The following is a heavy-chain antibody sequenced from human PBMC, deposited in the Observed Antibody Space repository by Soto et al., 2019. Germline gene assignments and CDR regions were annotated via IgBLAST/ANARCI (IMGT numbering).Heavy chain of an antibody. CDR1: GYSFTSYW. J-gene: IGHJ6*03. V-gene: IGHV5-51*01. Sequence: GESLKISCKGSGYSFTSYWIGWVRQMPGKGLEWMGIIYPGDSDTRYSPSFQGQVTISADKSISTAYLQWSSLKASDTATYYCARRGYCSSTSCPYYMDVWGKGTTVTVSS. CDR3: ARRGYCSSTSCPYYMDV. D-gene: IGHD2-2*01. CDR2: IYPGDSDT.